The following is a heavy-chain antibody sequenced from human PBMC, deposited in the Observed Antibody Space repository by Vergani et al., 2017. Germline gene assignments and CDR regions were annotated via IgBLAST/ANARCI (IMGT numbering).Heavy chain of an antibody. V-gene: IGHV4-34*01. J-gene: IGHJ4*02. Sequence: QVQLQQWGAGLLKPSETLSLTCAVYGGSFSGYYWSWIRQPPGKGLEWIGEINHSGSTYYNPSLKSRVTISVDTSKDQFSLKLSSVTAADTAVYYCARGFFSSSPFFDYWGQGTLVTVSS. CDR3: ARGFFSSSPFFDY. CDR2: INHSGST. D-gene: IGHD6-13*01. CDR1: GGSFSGYY.